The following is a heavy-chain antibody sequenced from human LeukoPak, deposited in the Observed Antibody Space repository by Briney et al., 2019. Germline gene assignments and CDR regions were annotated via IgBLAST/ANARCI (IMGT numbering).Heavy chain of an antibody. CDR1: GFTFSSYA. CDR3: ARVRGSSWYLDY. J-gene: IGHJ4*02. CDR2: ISYDGSNK. V-gene: IGHV3-30-3*01. D-gene: IGHD6-13*01. Sequence: GGSLRLSCAASGFTFSSYAMHWVRQAPGKGLEWVAVISYDGSNKYYADSVKGRFTISRDNSKNTLYLQMNSLRAEDTAVYYCARVRGSSWYLDYWGQGTLVTVSS.